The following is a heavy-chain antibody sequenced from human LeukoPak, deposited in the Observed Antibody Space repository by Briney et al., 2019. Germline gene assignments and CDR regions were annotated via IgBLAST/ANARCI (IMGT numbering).Heavy chain of an antibody. V-gene: IGHV5-51*01. CDR2: IYPAGSET. CDR3: ARAACVNGICDTLY. Sequence: GGSLKISFKGSGFIFTGYWIVWVRPMPGKGLEWMGIIYPAGSETTYSPSFQGQITISADSSSTTSPQHWSSLHAAAAALFYCARAACVNGICDTLYWGQGALVSVS. J-gene: IGHJ4*02. D-gene: IGHD2-8*01. CDR1: GFIFTGYW.